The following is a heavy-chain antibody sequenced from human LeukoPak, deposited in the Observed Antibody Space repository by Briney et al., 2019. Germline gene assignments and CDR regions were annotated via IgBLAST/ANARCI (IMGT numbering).Heavy chain of an antibody. CDR1: GYTFTDYY. CDR3: ARANFLYCSSSTCLFDY. J-gene: IGHJ4*02. V-gene: IGHV1-2*02. CDR2: INPNDGDT. Sequence: ASVKVSCKASGYTFTDYYMHWVRQAPGQGFECMGWINPNDGDTNYAQKFQGRVTMTRDTSISTAHMEVSRLRSDDTAVYYCARANFLYCSSSTCLFDYWGQGTLVIV. D-gene: IGHD2-2*01.